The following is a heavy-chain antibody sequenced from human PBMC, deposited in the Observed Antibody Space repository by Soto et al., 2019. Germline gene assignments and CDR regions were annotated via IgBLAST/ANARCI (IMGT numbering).Heavy chain of an antibody. CDR2: IYYSGST. Sequence: SETLSLTCTVSGGSISSSSYYWGWIRQPPGKGLEWIGSIYYSGSTYYNPSLKSRVTISVDTSKNQFSLKLSSVTAADTAVYYCARDSSGYYYYTRGFYYYGMDVWGQGTTVTV. V-gene: IGHV4-39*01. CDR3: ARDSSGYYYYTRGFYYYGMDV. J-gene: IGHJ6*02. D-gene: IGHD3-22*01. CDR1: GGSISSSSYY.